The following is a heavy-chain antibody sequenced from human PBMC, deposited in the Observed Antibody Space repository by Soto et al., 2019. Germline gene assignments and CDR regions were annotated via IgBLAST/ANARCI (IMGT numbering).Heavy chain of an antibody. D-gene: IGHD3-9*01. CDR1: GYTFTNYA. V-gene: IGHV1-3*01. CDR2: INAGNGNT. CDR3: ARDWYYDILTAYPSPFDY. Sequence: QVPLVQSGAEVRKPGASVKVSCKTSGYTFTNYAMHWVRQAPGQRLEWMGRINAGNGNTKYSQKFQGRVTITRDTSASTAYMELSSLISEDTAVYYCARDWYYDILTAYPSPFDYWGQGTQVTVSS. J-gene: IGHJ4*02.